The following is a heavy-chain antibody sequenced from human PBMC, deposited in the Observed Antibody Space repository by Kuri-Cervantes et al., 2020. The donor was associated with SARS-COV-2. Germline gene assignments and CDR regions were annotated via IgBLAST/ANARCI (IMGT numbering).Heavy chain of an antibody. CDR2: ISVSGGDT. V-gene: IGHV3-23*01. CDR3: ATVYTMGVSLD. J-gene: IGHJ4*02. Sequence: GESLKISCTVSGFTFGDYVLRWFRQAPGKGLEWVSDISVSGGDTHYADSVRGRFTISRDNSKNTLYLQVNSLRAEDTAVYYCATVYTMGVSLDWGQGTLVTVSS. CDR1: GFTFGDYV. D-gene: IGHD3-16*01.